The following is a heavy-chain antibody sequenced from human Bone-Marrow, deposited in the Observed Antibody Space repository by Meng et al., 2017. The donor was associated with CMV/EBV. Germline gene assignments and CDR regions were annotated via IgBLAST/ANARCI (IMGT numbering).Heavy chain of an antibody. D-gene: IGHD6-13*01. CDR1: GFTFSSYG. J-gene: IGHJ6*02. V-gene: IGHV3-30*02. CDR3: AKGTIAAAEPENYYYYYGMDV. Sequence: GGSLRLSCAASGFTFSSYGMHWVRQAPGKGLEWVAFIRYDGSNKYYADSVKGRFTISRDNSKNTLYLQMNSLRAEDTAVYYCAKGTIAAAEPENYYYYYGMDVWGRGTTVTVAS. CDR2: IRYDGSNK.